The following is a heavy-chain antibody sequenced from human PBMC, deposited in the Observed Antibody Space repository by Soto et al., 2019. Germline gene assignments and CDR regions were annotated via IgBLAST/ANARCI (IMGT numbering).Heavy chain of an antibody. Sequence: QVQLVQSGAEVKKPGSSVKVSCKASGGTFSSSAISWVRQAPGQGLEWMGAIIPVFGTAHYAQKVQGRVTSTADKPTCTAYTELSRLRSEDTAVYYSARERPEGGKDVWGQGNTVTVAS. D-gene: IGHD6-25*01. J-gene: IGHJ6*02. CDR3: ARERPEGGKDV. CDR2: IIPVFGTA. CDR1: GGTFSSSA. V-gene: IGHV1-69*06.